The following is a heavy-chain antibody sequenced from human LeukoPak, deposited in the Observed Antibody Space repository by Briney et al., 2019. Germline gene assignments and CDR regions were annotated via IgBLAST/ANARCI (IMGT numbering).Heavy chain of an antibody. V-gene: IGHV3-33*01. CDR2: IWYDGSNK. D-gene: IGHD2-21*02. J-gene: IGHJ4*02. CDR3: ARGKYCGGDCYSFDY. Sequence: GRSLRLSCAASGFTFSSYGMHWVRQAPGKGLEWVAVIWYDGSNKYYVDSVKGRFTISRDNSKNTLYLQMNSLRAEDTAVYYCARGKYCGGDCYSFDYWGQGTLVTVSS. CDR1: GFTFSSYG.